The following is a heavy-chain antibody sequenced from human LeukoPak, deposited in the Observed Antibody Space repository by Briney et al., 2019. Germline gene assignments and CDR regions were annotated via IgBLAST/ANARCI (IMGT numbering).Heavy chain of an antibody. J-gene: IGHJ4*02. D-gene: IGHD2-2*01. CDR3: AKAMSSTTWGIFDY. CDR1: GFTFSSYA. V-gene: IGHV3-23*01. CDR2: ISGSGETT. Sequence: GGSLRLSCAAPGFTFSSYAVSWVRQAPGRGLECISSISGSGETTYYADSVKGRFTSSRDNSKKTVYLQLSSLRAEDTAVYYCAKAMSSTTWGIFDYWGQGTLVTVSS.